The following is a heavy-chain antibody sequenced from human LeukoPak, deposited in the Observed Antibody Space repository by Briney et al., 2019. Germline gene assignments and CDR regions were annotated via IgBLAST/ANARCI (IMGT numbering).Heavy chain of an antibody. Sequence: PGGSLRLSCVASGFSFDDYGMMWVRQAPGKGLEWVSGINWNGDSTAYADSVKGRFTISRDNAKTSLYLQMDSLRSEDTAWYYCARYNSAGRGTLGAYWGQGILVTVSS. D-gene: IGHD3-10*01. J-gene: IGHJ4*02. CDR2: INWNGDST. CDR3: ARYNSAGRGTLGAY. CDR1: GFSFDDYG. V-gene: IGHV3-20*04.